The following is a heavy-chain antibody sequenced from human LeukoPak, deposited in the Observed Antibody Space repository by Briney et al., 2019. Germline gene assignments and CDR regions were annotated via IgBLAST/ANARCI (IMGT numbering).Heavy chain of an antibody. CDR3: SKDQYSSIWFDY. J-gene: IGHJ4*02. CDR1: GFTFSSYA. Sequence: GGSLRLSCAASGFTFSSYAMSWLRQAPGKGLEWVSAISGSGGSTYYAGSVKGRFTISRDNSNKTLYLQMNSLSAEHTDVYYLSKDQYSSIWFDYWGQGTLVTVSS. V-gene: IGHV3-23*01. CDR2: ISGSGGST. D-gene: IGHD6-13*01.